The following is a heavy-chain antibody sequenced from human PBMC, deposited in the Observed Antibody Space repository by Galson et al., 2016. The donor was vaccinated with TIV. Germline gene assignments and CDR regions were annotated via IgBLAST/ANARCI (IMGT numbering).Heavy chain of an antibody. CDR1: GGTFSSFT. V-gene: IGHV1-69*02. D-gene: IGHD3-3*01. J-gene: IGHJ6*03. CDR3: ASDHEGDSWSGSYRVGYYNFMDV. CDR2: IIPILGIA. Sequence: SVKVSCKASGGTFSSFTISWVRQAPGQGLEWMGRIIPILGIANYAQNFQGRLSLIADKSTSTAYMEMSSLRSEDTAVYYCASDHEGDSWSGSYRVGYYNFMDVWGKGTTVTVSS.